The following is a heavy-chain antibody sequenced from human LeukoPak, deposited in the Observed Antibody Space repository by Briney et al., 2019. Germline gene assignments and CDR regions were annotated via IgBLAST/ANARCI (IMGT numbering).Heavy chain of an antibody. CDR2: TYYRSKLSN. Sequence: SQTLSLTCAISGDSVSNNGAIWTWIRQSPSRGLQWLGRTYYRSKLSNDYAVSVKSRITLNVDTSKNQFSLHLNSVTPEDTAVYYCARSSNLHYFDYWGQGTQVTVSS. J-gene: IGHJ4*02. CDR3: ARSSNLHYFDY. CDR1: GDSVSNNGAI. V-gene: IGHV6-1*01.